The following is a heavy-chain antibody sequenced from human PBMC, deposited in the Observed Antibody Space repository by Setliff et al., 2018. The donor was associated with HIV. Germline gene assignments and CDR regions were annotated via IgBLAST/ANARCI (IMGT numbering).Heavy chain of an antibody. Sequence: SETLSLTCGVYGGSFSDSYYTWIRQPPGKGLEWIGQISHSGTTTYNSSLKSRVTMSVDSSTNQFSLTLTSMTAPDTAVYYCARIQRLLGVQPPYWYFDLWGRGTPVTVSS. CDR3: ARIQRLLGVQPPYWYFDL. D-gene: IGHD3-16*01. CDR1: GGSFSDSY. CDR2: ISHSGTT. J-gene: IGHJ2*01. V-gene: IGHV4-34*01.